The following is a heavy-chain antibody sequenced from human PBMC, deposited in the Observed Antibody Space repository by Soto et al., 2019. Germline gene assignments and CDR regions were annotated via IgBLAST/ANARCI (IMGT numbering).Heavy chain of an antibody. CDR1: GGSFITYA. J-gene: IGHJ6*02. D-gene: IGHD7-27*01. CDR2: IIPISSTT. V-gene: IGHV1-69*13. CDR3: AKKLGIDPFGSYGLDV. Sequence: SVKVSCKASGGSFITYAISWLRQAPGQGLEWMGEIIPISSTTKYAQKFQDRVTFTADESTTTVHMELNSLRSEDTALYFCAKKLGIDPFGSYGLDVWGQGTTVTVSS.